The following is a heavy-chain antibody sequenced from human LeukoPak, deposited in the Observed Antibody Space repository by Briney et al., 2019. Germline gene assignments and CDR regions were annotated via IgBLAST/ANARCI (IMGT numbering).Heavy chain of an antibody. CDR1: GGSISSSTYC. CDR3: AREGRAMDV. J-gene: IGHJ6*03. CDR2: MSYSGST. D-gene: IGHD3-10*01. Sequence: PSETLSLTCTVSGGSISSSTYCWGWIRQPPGKGLEWIGSMSYSGSTYYSPSLSLKSRVTISVDTSKNQFSLKLSSVTAADTAVYYCAREGRAMDVWGKGTTVTISS. V-gene: IGHV4-39*07.